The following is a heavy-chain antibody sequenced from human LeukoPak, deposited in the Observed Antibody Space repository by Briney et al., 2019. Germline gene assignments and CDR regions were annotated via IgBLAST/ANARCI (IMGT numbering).Heavy chain of an antibody. J-gene: IGHJ4*02. CDR3: ATAKGLLRFLKWSTDGGYYFDY. V-gene: IGHV1-24*01. D-gene: IGHD3-3*01. CDR1: GYTFTSYD. CDR2: FDPEDGET. Sequence: ASVKVSCKASGYTFTSYDISWVRQAPGKGLEWMGGFDPEDGETIYAQKFQGRVTTTEDTSTNTAYMELSSLRSEDTAVYYCATAKGLLRFLKWSTDGGYYFDYWGQGTLVTVSS.